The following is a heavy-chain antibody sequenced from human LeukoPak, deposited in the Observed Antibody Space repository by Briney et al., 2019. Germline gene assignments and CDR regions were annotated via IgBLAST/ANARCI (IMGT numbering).Heavy chain of an antibody. Sequence: SETLSLTCGVSDYSISSGYFWGWIRQPPVKGLEWIGSIYHSGTTYYNPSLKSRVTISVDTSKNQFSLKLSSVTAADTAVYYCARPPDNSDYGAAFDCSGQGTLVTVSS. CDR2: IYHSGTT. CDR1: DYSISSGYF. CDR3: ARPPDNSDYGAAFDC. D-gene: IGHD4-11*01. J-gene: IGHJ4*02. V-gene: IGHV4-38-2*01.